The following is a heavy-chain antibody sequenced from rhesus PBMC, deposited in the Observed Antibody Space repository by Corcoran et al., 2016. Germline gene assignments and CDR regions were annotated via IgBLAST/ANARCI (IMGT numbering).Heavy chain of an antibody. D-gene: IGHD4-23*01. CDR3: ARDSFSNPGYFEF. CDR2: FYGGTGSS. J-gene: IGHJ1*01. V-gene: IGHV4S7*01. Sequence: QVQLQESGPGVVKPSETLSLTCAVSGGSISGYYLWSWLRQTPGKGLGWIGYFYGGTGSSTYNPSLKNRVTISKDTSKNHFSLKLTSVTAADTAVYYCARDSFSNPGYFEFWGQGALVTVSS. CDR1: GGSISGYYL.